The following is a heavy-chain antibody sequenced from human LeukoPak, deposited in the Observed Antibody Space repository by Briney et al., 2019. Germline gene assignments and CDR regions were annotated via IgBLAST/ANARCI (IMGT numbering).Heavy chain of an antibody. J-gene: IGHJ6*02. D-gene: IGHD2-15*01. V-gene: IGHV4-59*02. CDR3: ARGWRGMDV. CDR1: GGSVSSYY. Sequence: SETLSLTCTVSGGSVSSYYWSWIRHPPGKGLEWIGYIYYSGSTNYNPSLKSQVTISVDTSKNQFSLKLSSVTAADTAVYYCARGWRGMDVWGQGTTVTVSS. CDR2: IYYSGST.